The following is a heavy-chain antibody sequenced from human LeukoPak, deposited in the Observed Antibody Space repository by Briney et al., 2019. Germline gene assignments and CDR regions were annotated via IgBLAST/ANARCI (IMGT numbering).Heavy chain of an antibody. D-gene: IGHD3-16*02. Sequence: GGSLRLSCAASGFTFSSYWMHWVRQAPGKGLVWVSRINSDGSSTSYADSVKGRFTISRDNAKNTLYLQMNSLRAGDTALYYCARACSGCDYVWGSYRPIPSHDAFDIWGQGTMVTVSS. J-gene: IGHJ3*02. CDR1: GFTFSSYW. CDR3: ARACSGCDYVWGSYRPIPSHDAFDI. V-gene: IGHV3-74*01. CDR2: INSDGSST.